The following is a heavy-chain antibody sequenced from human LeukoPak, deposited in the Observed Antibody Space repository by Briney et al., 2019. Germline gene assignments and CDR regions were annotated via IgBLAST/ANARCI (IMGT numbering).Heavy chain of an antibody. V-gene: IGHV4-59*12. J-gene: IGHJ4*02. CDR2: IYYTGST. D-gene: IGHD6-13*01. CDR3: ARGKDFSTWTFDY. Sequence: KPSETLSLTCTVSGASISGYYWNWIRQPPGKGLEWIGYIYYTGSTNYNPSLKSRVTMSVDTSKNQFSLKLSSVTAADTAVYYCARGKDFSTWTFDYWGQGTLVTVSS. CDR1: GASISGYY.